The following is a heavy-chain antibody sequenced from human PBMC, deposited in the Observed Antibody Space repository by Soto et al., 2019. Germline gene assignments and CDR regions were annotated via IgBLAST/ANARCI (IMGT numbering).Heavy chain of an antibody. CDR2: TDPYNSHI. J-gene: IGHJ4*02. Sequence: GESLKISCKGSGYSFTSYFISWVRQTPGKGLEWMGRTDPYNSHINYSPSFQGHVTISADKSISTAYLQWSSLKASDTAMYECARLGGATSICGVVQGQWGQGTLVTVSS. CDR3: ARLGGATSICGVVQGQ. V-gene: IGHV5-10-1*01. D-gene: IGHD3-3*01. CDR1: GYSFTSYF.